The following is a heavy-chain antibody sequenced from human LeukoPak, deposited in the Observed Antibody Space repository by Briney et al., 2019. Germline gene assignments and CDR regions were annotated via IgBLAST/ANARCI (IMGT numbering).Heavy chain of an antibody. Sequence: GGSLRLSCAASGFTFSNNAMSWVRQAPGKGLEWVSAISGVRGSGGTTYYADSVRGRFTISRDNSKNTLYLQMNSLRAEDTAVYYCARRGVLWFGELFYYGMDVWGQGTTVTVSS. V-gene: IGHV3-23*01. CDR3: ARRGVLWFGELFYYGMDV. J-gene: IGHJ6*02. CDR2: ISGVRGSGGTT. CDR1: GFTFSNNA. D-gene: IGHD3-10*01.